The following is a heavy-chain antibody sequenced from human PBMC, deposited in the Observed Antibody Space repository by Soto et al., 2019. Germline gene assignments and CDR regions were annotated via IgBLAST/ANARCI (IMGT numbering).Heavy chain of an antibody. CDR3: AKARDYDFWSGYKGVIGY. J-gene: IGHJ4*02. CDR2: ISGSGGST. V-gene: IGHV3-23*01. D-gene: IGHD3-3*01. Sequence: EVQLLESGGDLVQPGGSLRLSCAASGFTFSSYAMNWVRQAPGKGLEWVSVISGSGGSTYYADSVKGRFTISRDNSKNTLYLQMNSLRAEDTAVYYCAKARDYDFWSGYKGVIGYWGQGTLVTVSS. CDR1: GFTFSSYA.